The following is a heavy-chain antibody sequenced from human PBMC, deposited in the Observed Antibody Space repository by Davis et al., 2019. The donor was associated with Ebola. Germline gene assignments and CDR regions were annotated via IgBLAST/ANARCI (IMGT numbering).Heavy chain of an antibody. CDR1: GYSFISYW. CDR3: ARRGYCSGNRCPWGWFDP. CDR2: IYPGDSDT. V-gene: IGHV5-51*01. D-gene: IGHD2-15*01. J-gene: IGHJ5*02. Sequence: GESLKISCKGSGYSFISYWIGWVRQMPGKGLEWMGIIYPGDSDTRYSPSFQGQVTISADKSITTAYLQWSSLKASDTAIYYCARRGYCSGNRCPWGWFDPWGQGTLVTVSS.